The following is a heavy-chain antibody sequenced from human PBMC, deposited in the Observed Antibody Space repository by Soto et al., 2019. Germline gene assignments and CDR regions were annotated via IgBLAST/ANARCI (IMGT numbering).Heavy chain of an antibody. D-gene: IGHD3-9*01. J-gene: IGHJ6*02. CDR1: GGTFSSYA. V-gene: IGHV1-69*01. Sequence: QVQLVQSGAEVKKPGSSVKVSCKASGGTFSSYAISWVRQAPGQGLEWMGGIIPILGTANYAQKFQGRVTITADESTSTAYRELSSLRSEDSAVYYCARDRLALYYDIPMDGWGQWTTVTVCS. CDR3: ARDRLALYYDIPMDG. CDR2: IIPILGTA.